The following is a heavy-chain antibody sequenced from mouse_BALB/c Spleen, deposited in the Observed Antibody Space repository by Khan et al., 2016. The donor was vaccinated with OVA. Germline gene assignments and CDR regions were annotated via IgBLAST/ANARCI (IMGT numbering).Heavy chain of an antibody. J-gene: IGHJ3*01. Sequence: QVQLQQSGAELVKPGASVKLSCKASGYTFTSYYMYWVKQRPGQGLEWIGEINPSNGGTNFNEKFKSKATLTGDKSSSTAYMQLSSLTSEDSAVYYCTRGGYGGFAYWGQGTLVTVSA. CDR1: GYTFTSYY. D-gene: IGHD3-1*01. V-gene: IGHV1S81*02. CDR2: INPSNGGT. CDR3: TRGGYGGFAY.